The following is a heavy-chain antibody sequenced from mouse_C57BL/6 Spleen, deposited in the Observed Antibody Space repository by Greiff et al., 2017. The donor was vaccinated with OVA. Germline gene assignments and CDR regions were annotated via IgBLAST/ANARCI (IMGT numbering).Heavy chain of an antibody. V-gene: IGHV5-16*01. CDR2: INYDGSST. CDR3: ARDGDAAFDY. J-gene: IGHJ2*01. CDR1: GFTFSDYY. Sequence: EVKLVESEGGLVQPGSSMKLSCTASGFTFSDYYMAWVRQVPEKGLEWVANINYDGSSTYYLDSLKSRFIISRDNAKNIPYLQMSSLKSEDTATYYCARDGDAAFDYWGQGTTLTVSS.